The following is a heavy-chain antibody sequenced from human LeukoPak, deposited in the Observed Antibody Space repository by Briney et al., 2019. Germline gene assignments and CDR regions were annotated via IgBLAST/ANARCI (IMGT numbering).Heavy chain of an antibody. V-gene: IGHV3-23*01. J-gene: IGHJ4*02. D-gene: IGHD3-22*01. CDR2: ISASGGST. Sequence: GGSLRLSCAASGFTFSSYAMSWVRQAPGKGLEWVSTISASGGSTYYADSVKGRFTISRDNSRNTLYLQMNSLRAEDTAVYYCGVRDSGAYSDYWGQGTLVTVSS. CDR1: GFTFSSYA. CDR3: GVRDSGAYSDY.